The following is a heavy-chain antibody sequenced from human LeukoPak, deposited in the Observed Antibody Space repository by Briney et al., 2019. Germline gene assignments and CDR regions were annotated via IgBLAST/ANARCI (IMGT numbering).Heavy chain of an antibody. CDR1: GFTFSSYS. V-gene: IGHV3-53*01. CDR2: FYSGGTT. CDR3: ARERPPRGAFDY. J-gene: IGHJ4*02. Sequence: GGSLRLSCAASGFTFSSYSMNWVRQALGKGLEWVSVFYSGGTTYYAESVEGRFTISRDSSKNMLYLQMNSLRVEDTAVYYCARERPPRGAFDYWGQGTLVTVSS.